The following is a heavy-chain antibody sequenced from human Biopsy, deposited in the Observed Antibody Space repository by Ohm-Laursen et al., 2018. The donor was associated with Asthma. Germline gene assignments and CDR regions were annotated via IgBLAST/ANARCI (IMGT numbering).Heavy chain of an antibody. CDR3: ARTYYDFLTGQVNDAFAM. D-gene: IGHD3-9*01. CDR1: GGTFSSYA. V-gene: IGHV1-69*05. Sequence: ASVKVSCKASGGTFSSYAISWVRQAPGQGLEWMGGIIPIFGTANYAQKFQGRVTISRDTSASTAYMDLSSLRSEDTAVYYCARTYYDFLTGQVNDAFAMWGQGTMVTVS. J-gene: IGHJ3*02. CDR2: IIPIFGTA.